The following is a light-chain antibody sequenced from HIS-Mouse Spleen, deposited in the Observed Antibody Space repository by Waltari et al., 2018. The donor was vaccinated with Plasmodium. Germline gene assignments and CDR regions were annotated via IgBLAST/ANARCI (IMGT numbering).Light chain of an antibody. CDR1: RRYAGSHNL. V-gene: IGLV2-23*03. CDR2: DGS. J-gene: IGLJ3*02. CDR3: CSYAGSSTFV. Sequence: QSALTQPASVSGSPRQSPPLSCTGTRRYAGSHNLVPWYQQHPGKAPKFMIYDGSKRPSGVSNRFSGSKSGNTASLTISGLQAEDEADYYCCSYAGSSTFVFGGGTKLTVL.